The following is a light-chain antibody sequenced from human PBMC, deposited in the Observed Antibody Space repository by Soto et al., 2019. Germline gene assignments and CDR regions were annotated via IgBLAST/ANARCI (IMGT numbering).Light chain of an antibody. CDR3: QSYDSSLSGVV. V-gene: IGLV1-40*01. CDR2: GDN. Sequence: QSVLTQPPSVSGAPGQRVTISCTGSSSNIGAGYDVHWYQHLPGTAPKLLIYGDNNRPSGVPDGFSGSKSGTSASLAITGLQAEDEADYYCQSYDSSLSGVVFGGGTKLTVL. CDR1: SSNIGAGYD. J-gene: IGLJ2*01.